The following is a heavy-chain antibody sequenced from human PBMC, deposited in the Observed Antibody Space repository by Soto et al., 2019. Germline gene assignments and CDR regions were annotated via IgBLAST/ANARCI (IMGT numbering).Heavy chain of an antibody. CDR1: GDSLRGQS. D-gene: IGHD6-19*01. J-gene: IGHJ6*02. CDR3: AREDSYGWSGESLDV. V-gene: IGHV4-34*01. CDR2: LDQSGGT. Sequence: QVQLQQWGAGLLKASETLSLTCAVVGDSLRGQSWNWIRQSPGKGLEWIGELDQSGGTNYNPSLKRRAIISEDTSKNQFSLTLTSVTAADTAVYYCAREDSYGWSGESLDVWGQGTTVTVSS.